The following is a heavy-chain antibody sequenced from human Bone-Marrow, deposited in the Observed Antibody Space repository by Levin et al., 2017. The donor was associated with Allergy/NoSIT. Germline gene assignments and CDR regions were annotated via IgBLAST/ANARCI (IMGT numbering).Heavy chain of an antibody. J-gene: IGHJ3*02. V-gene: IGHV2-70*04. CDR1: GFSLSTSGMR. Sequence: SGPTLVKPTQTLTLTCTFSGFSLSTSGMRVSWIRQPPGKALEWLARIDWDDDKFYSTSLKTRLTISKDTSKNQVVLTMTNMDPVDTATYYCARIGSSSGHDAFDSWGQGTMVTVSS. CDR3: ARIGSSSGHDAFDS. D-gene: IGHD6-6*01. CDR2: IDWDDDK.